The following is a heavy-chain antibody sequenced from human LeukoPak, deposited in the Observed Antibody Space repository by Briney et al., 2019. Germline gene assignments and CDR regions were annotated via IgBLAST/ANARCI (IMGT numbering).Heavy chain of an antibody. CDR3: ATGNWNDGVPDAFDI. Sequence: SVKVSCKASGGSFSTYGITWVRQGPGQGLEWMGRIIPIYGAENYAQKFQGRVTVTADKSTTTAYMELRGLRSEDTAVYCCATGNWNDGVPDAFDIWGQGTMVTVSS. V-gene: IGHV1-69*06. CDR2: IIPIYGAE. D-gene: IGHD1-1*01. CDR1: GGSFSTYG. J-gene: IGHJ3*02.